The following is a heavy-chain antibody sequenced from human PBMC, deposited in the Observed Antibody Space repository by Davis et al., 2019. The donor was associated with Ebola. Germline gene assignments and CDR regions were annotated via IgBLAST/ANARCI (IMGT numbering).Heavy chain of an antibody. D-gene: IGHD1-7*01. V-gene: IGHV3-48*03. CDR3: ARAGNYYYYYYYGMDV. CDR1: GFTFSSYE. Sequence: PGGSLRLSCAASGFTFSSYEMNWVRQTPGKGLEWVSYISSSGSTIYYADSVKGRFTISRDNAKNSLYLQMNSLRAEDTAVYYCARAGNYYYYYYYGMDVWGQGTTVTVSS. J-gene: IGHJ6*02. CDR2: ISSSGSTI.